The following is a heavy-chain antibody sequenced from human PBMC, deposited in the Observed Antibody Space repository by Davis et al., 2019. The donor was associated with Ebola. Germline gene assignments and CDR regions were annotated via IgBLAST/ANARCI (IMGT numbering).Heavy chain of an antibody. CDR3: ARDRRDGYNPFDY. V-gene: IGHV3-48*02. D-gene: IGHD5-24*01. J-gene: IGHJ4*02. Sequence: GESLKISCAASGFTFSSYGMHWVRQAPGKGLEWVSYISSSSSTIYYADSVKGRFTISRDNAKNSLYLQMNSLRDEDTAVYYCARDRRDGYNPFDYWGQGTLVTVSS. CDR1: GFTFSSYG. CDR2: ISSSSSTI.